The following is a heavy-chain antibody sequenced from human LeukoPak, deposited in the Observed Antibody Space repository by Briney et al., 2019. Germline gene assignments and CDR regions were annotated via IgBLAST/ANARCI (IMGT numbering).Heavy chain of an antibody. Sequence: PGGSLRLSCAASGFTFSSYAMSWVRQAPGEGLEWVSAISGSGGSTYYADSVKGRFTISRDNSKNTLYLQMNSLRAEDTAVYYCTKDETVGLSLGMDVWGQGTTVTVSS. CDR1: GFTFSSYA. D-gene: IGHD3-16*02. CDR3: TKDETVGLSLGMDV. J-gene: IGHJ6*02. V-gene: IGHV3-23*01. CDR2: ISGSGGST.